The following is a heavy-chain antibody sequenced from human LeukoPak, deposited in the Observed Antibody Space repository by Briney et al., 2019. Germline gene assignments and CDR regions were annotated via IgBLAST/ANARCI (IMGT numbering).Heavy chain of an antibody. J-gene: IGHJ6*02. D-gene: IGHD3-3*01. Sequence: ASVKVSCKASGYTFTSYDINWVRQATGQGLEWMGWMNPNSGNTGYAQKFQGRVTMTRNTSISTAYMELSSLRSEDTAVYYCARGLYYDFWSGYPTPYGMDVWGQGTTVTVSS. CDR3: ARGLYYDFWSGYPTPYGMDV. CDR2: MNPNSGNT. CDR1: GYTFTSYD. V-gene: IGHV1-8*01.